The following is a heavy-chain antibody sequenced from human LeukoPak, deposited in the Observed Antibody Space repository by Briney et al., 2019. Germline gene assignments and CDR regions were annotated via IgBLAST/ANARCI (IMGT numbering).Heavy chain of an antibody. CDR2: IYYSGST. V-gene: IGHV4-30-4*08. CDR1: GGSISSGDYY. J-gene: IGHJ4*02. D-gene: IGHD2-8*02. CDR3: ARTGGTIDY. Sequence: PSETLSLTCTVSGGSISSGDYYWRWIRQPPGKGLEWIGYIYYSGSTYYNPSLKSRVTIPVDTSKNQFSLKLNSVTAADTAVYYCARTGGTIDYWGQGTLVTVSS.